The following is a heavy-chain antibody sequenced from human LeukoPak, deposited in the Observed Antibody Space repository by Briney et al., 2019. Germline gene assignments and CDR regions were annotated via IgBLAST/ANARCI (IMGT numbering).Heavy chain of an antibody. D-gene: IGHD1-26*01. CDR1: GYSFISYG. V-gene: IGHV1-18*01. CDR3: ARDRGRYYYYGLDV. J-gene: IGHJ6*04. CDR2: ISAYNGNT. Sequence: ASLKVCCKAFGYSFISYGITWVRQAPGQGLEWMGWISAYNGNTNYAQKVQGRVTMTTDTSTSTAYMEVRSLRSDDTAVYYCARDRGRYYYYGLDVWGKGTTVTVSS.